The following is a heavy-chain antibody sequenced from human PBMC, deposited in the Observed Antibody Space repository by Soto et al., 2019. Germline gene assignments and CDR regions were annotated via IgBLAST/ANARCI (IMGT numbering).Heavy chain of an antibody. V-gene: IGHV3-7*01. CDR1: GFTFKYFW. CDR2: IKQDGSEI. CDR3: ARLGNSGYGDFDY. D-gene: IGHD5-12*01. J-gene: IGHJ4*02. Sequence: PGGSLRLSCATSGFTFKYFWMSWVRQAPGKGLEWVANIKQDGSEIYYADSVKGRFTISRDNARNSLDLQMISLRAEDTAVYYCARLGNSGYGDFDYWGQGILVTVS.